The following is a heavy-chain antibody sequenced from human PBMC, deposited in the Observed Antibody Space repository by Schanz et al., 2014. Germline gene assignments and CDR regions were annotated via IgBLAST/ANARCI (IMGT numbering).Heavy chain of an antibody. CDR2: IYYSGST. J-gene: IGHJ6*02. CDR1: GGSISSGGYS. CDR3: ARGGRTTYNYYYGMDV. Sequence: QVQLQESGPGLVKPSQTLSLTCAVSGGSISSGGYSWNWIRQPPGKGLEWIVYIYYSGSTYYNPSRKSGVTISVDTAKNQFSRKLSSVTAADTAVYYCARGGRTTYNYYYGMDVWGQGTTVTVSS. D-gene: IGHD1-1*01. V-gene: IGHV4-30-4*07.